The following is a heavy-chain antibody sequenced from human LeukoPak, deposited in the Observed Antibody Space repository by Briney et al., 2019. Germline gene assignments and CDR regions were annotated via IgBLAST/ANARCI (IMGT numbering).Heavy chain of an antibody. CDR3: AKSPAYSSSWYVAFDI. D-gene: IGHD6-13*01. CDR1: AFTFRSFD. CDR2: ISGSGGST. V-gene: IGHV3-23*01. J-gene: IGHJ3*02. Sequence: GGSLRLSCADSAFTFRSFDMSWVRQAPGKGLEWLSAISGSGGSTYYADSVKGRFTISRDNSKNTLYLQMNSLRAEDTAVYYCAKSPAYSSSWYVAFDIWGQGTMVTVSS.